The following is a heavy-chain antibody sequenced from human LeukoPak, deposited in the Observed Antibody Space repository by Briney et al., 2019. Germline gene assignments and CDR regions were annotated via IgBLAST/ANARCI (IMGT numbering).Heavy chain of an antibody. CDR2: IYTSGST. CDR3: AGATPRVGATVD. J-gene: IGHJ4*02. Sequence: PSQTLSLTCTVSGGSISSGSYYWSWIRQPAGKGLEWIGRIYTSGSTNYNPSLKSRVTISVDTSKNQFSLKLSSVTAADTAVYYCAGATPRVGATVDWGQGTLVTVSS. CDR1: GGSISSGSYY. D-gene: IGHD1-26*01. V-gene: IGHV4-61*02.